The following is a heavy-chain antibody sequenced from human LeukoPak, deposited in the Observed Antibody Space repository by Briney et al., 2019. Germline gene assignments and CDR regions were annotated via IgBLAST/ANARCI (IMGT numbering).Heavy chain of an antibody. CDR1: GGSISSSSYY. CDR3: ASGLFNRGYEYGSGSSRLDY. J-gene: IGHJ4*02. CDR2: IYYSGST. Sequence: SETLSLTCTVSGGSISSSSYYWGWIRQPPGKGLEWIGSIYYSGSTYYNPSLKSRVTISVDTSKNQFSLKLSSVTAADTAVYYCASGLFNRGYEYGSGSSRLDYWGQGTLVTVSS. D-gene: IGHD3-10*01. V-gene: IGHV4-39*01.